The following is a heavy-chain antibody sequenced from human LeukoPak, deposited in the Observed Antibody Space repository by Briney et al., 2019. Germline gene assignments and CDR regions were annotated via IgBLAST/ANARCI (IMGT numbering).Heavy chain of an antibody. CDR1: GFTFGDYA. V-gene: IGHV3-30*02. D-gene: IGHD3-3*01. J-gene: IGHJ4*02. Sequence: GGSLRLSCTASGFTFGDYAMSWFRQAPGKGLEWVTFIRYDGSNKYYADSVKGRFTISRDNSKNTLYLQMNSLRAEDTAVYYCAKDEYYDFWRGYFDYWGQGTLVTVSS. CDR3: AKDEYYDFWRGYFDY. CDR2: IRYDGSNK.